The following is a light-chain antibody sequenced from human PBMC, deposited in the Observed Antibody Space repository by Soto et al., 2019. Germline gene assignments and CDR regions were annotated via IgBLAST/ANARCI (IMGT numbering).Light chain of an antibody. CDR3: QQYDNSIT. J-gene: IGKJ5*01. V-gene: IGKV3-20*01. Sequence: EIVLTQSPDTVSLSPGATATLSCRASQSVSSNYLAWYQQKPGQAPRLLIYGASSRATGIPDRFSGSGSGTDFTLTISRLEPEDFAVFYCQQYDNSITFGQGTRLEI. CDR2: GAS. CDR1: QSVSSNY.